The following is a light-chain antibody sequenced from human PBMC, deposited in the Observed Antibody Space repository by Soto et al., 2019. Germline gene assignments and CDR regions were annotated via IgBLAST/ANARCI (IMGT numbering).Light chain of an antibody. Sequence: EIVLTQSPGTLSLSPGERATLSCRASQSVSSSYLAWYQQQPGQAPRLLIYDAVRRATGIPDRFSGSGSGTDFTLTISRLEPEDFAVYYCHQYGSSLGTFGQGTKVDIK. CDR2: DAV. CDR3: HQYGSSLGT. J-gene: IGKJ2*01. CDR1: QSVSSSY. V-gene: IGKV3-20*01.